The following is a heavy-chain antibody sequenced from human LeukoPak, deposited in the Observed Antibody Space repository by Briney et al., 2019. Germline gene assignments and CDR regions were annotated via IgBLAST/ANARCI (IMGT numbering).Heavy chain of an antibody. Sequence: GGSLRLPCAASGFTFSSYAMSWVRQAPGKGLEWVSAISGSGGSTYYADSVKGRFTISRDNSKNTLYLQMNSLRAEDTAVYYCAKATGYGIVATIFDYWGQGTLVTVSS. V-gene: IGHV3-23*01. CDR3: AKATGYGIVATIFDY. J-gene: IGHJ4*02. CDR2: ISGSGGST. D-gene: IGHD5-12*01. CDR1: GFTFSSYA.